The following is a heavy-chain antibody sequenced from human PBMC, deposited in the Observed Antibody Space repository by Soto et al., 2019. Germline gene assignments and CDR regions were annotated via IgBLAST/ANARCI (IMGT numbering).Heavy chain of an antibody. CDR3: ARDVETAIAVAGIGFDY. V-gene: IGHV1-46*01. D-gene: IGHD6-19*01. CDR2: INPSGGST. Sequence: ASVKVSCKASGYTFTSYYMHWVRQAPGQGLEWMGIINPSGGSTSYVQKFQGRVTMTRDTSTSTVYMELSSLRSEDTAVYYCARDVETAIAVAGIGFDYWGQGTLVTVSS. CDR1: GYTFTSYY. J-gene: IGHJ4*02.